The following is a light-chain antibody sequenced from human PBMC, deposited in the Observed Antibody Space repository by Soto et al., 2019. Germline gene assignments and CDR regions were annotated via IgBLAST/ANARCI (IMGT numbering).Light chain of an antibody. CDR1: TGAVTSGHY. J-gene: IGLJ2*01. CDR2: DTS. CDR3: LLSYSGARL. Sequence: QAVVTQEPSLTVSPGGTVTLTCGSSTGAVTSGHYPYWFQQKPGQAPRTLIHDTSNKHSWTPARFSGSLLGGKAALTLSGAQPEDEAEYYCLLSYSGARLFGGGTQLTVL. V-gene: IGLV7-46*01.